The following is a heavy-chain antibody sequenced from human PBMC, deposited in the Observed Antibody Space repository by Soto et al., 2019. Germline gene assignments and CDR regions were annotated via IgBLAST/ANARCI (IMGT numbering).Heavy chain of an antibody. Sequence: ASVKVSCKASGYTFTGYYMHWVRQAPGQGLEWMGWINPNSGGTNYAQKFQGRVTTTRDTSISTAYMELSRLRSDDTAVYYCARGALLYSSSWYNCYYGMDVWGQGTTVTVSS. CDR2: INPNSGGT. CDR3: ARGALLYSSSWYNCYYGMDV. D-gene: IGHD6-13*01. CDR1: GYTFTGYY. V-gene: IGHV1-2*02. J-gene: IGHJ6*02.